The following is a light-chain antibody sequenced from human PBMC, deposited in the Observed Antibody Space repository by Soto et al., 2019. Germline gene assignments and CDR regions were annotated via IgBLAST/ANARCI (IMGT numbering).Light chain of an antibody. CDR1: QSVRTY. V-gene: IGKV3-11*01. CDR2: DAS. J-gene: IGKJ5*01. CDR3: QQRNSWPPIT. Sequence: EIVLTQSPVTLSLSPGETATLSCTASQSVRTYLAWYQVKPGQAPRLLIYDASSRASGVPARFSGSGSGTDCTLTISSLEPEDFALSYCQQRNSWPPITFGQGRRLEIK.